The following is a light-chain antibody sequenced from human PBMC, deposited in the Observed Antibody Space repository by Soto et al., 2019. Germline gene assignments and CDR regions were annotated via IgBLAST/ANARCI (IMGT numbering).Light chain of an antibody. CDR1: QSVGRDY. J-gene: IGKJ4*01. CDR3: QQYASSPRT. CDR2: HAS. Sequence: EIVLTQSPGTLSLSPGERATLSCRASQSVGRDYLAWYQQKPGQAPRLLIYHASSSATVIPDRFSGSVSGTDFALTISRLEPEDVAEFYCQQYASSPRTFGGGTKVEIK. V-gene: IGKV3-20*01.